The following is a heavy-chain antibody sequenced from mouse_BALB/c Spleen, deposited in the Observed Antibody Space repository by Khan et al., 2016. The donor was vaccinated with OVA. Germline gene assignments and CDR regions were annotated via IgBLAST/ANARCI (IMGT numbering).Heavy chain of an antibody. CDR1: GFSLTNYG. J-gene: IGHJ4*01. D-gene: IGHD2-10*01. CDR3: AREPYYHYYVMDY. Sequence: VELVESGPGLVAPSQSLSLTCTISGFSLTNYGVHWVHQPPGKGLEWLVVIWSDGTTTYDSALKSRLTISKDNSKSQVFLKMDSLPTDDTAMYYCAREPYYHYYVMDYWGQGTSVTVSS. CDR2: IWSDGTT. V-gene: IGHV2-6-1*01.